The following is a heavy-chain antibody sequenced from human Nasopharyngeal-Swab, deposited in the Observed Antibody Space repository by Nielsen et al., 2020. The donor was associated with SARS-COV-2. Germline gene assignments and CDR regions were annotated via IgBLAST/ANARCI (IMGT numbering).Heavy chain of an antibody. CDR2: ITSGNSV. CDR1: GFTFSPYT. D-gene: IGHD5-12*01. CDR3: ARERGGGYGDY. J-gene: IGHJ4*02. Sequence: GGSLRLSCATSGFTFSPYTMTWVRQAPGKGLQWISYITSGNSVQYADSVRGRFTISRANAKNSLYLQMNSLTAEDTAVYYCARERGGGYGDYWGQGTLVTVSS. V-gene: IGHV3-48*04.